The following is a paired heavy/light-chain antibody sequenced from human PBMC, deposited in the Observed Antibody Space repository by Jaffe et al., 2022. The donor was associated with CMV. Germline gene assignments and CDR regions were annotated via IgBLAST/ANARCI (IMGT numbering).Light chain of an antibody. CDR3: NSRDSSGNPWV. J-gene: IGLJ2*01. CDR2: GKN. CDR1: SLRSYY. V-gene: IGLV3-19*01. Sequence: SSELTQDPAVSVALGQTVRITCQGDSLRSYYASWYQQKPGQAPVLVIYGKNNRPSGIPDRFSGSSSGNTASLTITGAQAEDEADYYCNSRDSSGNPWVFGGGTKLTVL.
Heavy chain of an antibody. CDR2: IYYSGST. CDR3: ARHVPVTLWLVKEDAFDI. Sequence: QVQLQESGPGLVKPSETLSLTCTVSGGSISSYYWSWIRQPPGKGLEWIGYIYYSGSTNYNPSLKSRVTISVDTSKNQFSLKLSSVTAADTAVYYCARHVPVTLWLVKEDAFDIWGQGTMVTVSS. J-gene: IGHJ3*02. CDR1: GGSISSYY. D-gene: IGHD6-19*01. V-gene: IGHV4-59*08.